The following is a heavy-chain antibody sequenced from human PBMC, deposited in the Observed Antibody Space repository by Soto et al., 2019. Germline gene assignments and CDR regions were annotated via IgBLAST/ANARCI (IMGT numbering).Heavy chain of an antibody. CDR3: AKGSSSTQYLNYYFYHMDV. V-gene: IGHV3-23*01. CDR2: ICGSGANT. CDR1: GLTFPSYA. J-gene: IGHJ6*03. Sequence: LLESGGGLVQPGGSLRLSCAASGLTFPSYAMNWVRQAPGKGLEWVSDICGSGANTYYADSVKGRFTISKDNSKNTVYLQMNSLRAEDTAVYYCAKGSSSTQYLNYYFYHMDVWGKGTTVSVSS. D-gene: IGHD2-2*01.